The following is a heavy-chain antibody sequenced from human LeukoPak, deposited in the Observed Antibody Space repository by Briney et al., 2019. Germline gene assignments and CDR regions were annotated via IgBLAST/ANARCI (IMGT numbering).Heavy chain of an antibody. J-gene: IGHJ5*02. V-gene: IGHV4-34*01. CDR2: INHSGST. Sequence: SETLSLTCAVYGGSFSGYYWSWIRQPPGKGLEWIGEINHSGSTNYNPSLKSRVTISVDTSKNQFSLKLSSATAADTAVYYCARGAPDYYDSSGYYYVRWFDPWGQGTLVTVSS. CDR1: GGSFSGYY. D-gene: IGHD3-22*01. CDR3: ARGAPDYYDSSGYYYVRWFDP.